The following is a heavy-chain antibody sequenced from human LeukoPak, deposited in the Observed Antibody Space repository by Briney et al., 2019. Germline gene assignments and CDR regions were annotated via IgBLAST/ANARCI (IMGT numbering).Heavy chain of an antibody. V-gene: IGHV1-18*01. D-gene: IGHD5-12*01. CDR3: ARGETVATILPLFY. Sequence: ASVKVSCKASGYTFTSYGISWVRQAPGQGLEWMGWISAYNGNTNYAQKLQGRVTMTTDTSTSTAYMELRSLRSDDTAVYYCARGETVATILPLFYWGQGTLVTVSS. J-gene: IGHJ4*02. CDR2: ISAYNGNT. CDR1: GYTFTSYG.